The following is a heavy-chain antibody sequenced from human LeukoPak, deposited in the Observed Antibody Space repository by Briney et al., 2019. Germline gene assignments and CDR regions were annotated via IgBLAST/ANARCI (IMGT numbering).Heavy chain of an antibody. CDR3: AKDLLYGDYFWDY. J-gene: IGHJ4*02. V-gene: IGHV3-30*02. CDR1: GFTFSNYG. D-gene: IGHD4-17*01. CDR2: IRYDGNNK. Sequence: PGGSLRLSCGASGFTFSNYGMLWVRQAPGKGLDWVSFIRYDGNNKLYADSVKGRFTISRDNSKNTLYLQMNSLRAEDTAVYYCAKDLLYGDYFWDYWGQGTLVTVSS.